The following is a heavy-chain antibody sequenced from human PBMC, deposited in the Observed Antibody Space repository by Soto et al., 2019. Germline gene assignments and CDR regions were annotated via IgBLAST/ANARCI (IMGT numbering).Heavy chain of an antibody. J-gene: IGHJ4*02. CDR3: ARASLRYFDWLSPFAY. V-gene: IGHV4-31*03. Sequence: QVQLQESGPGLVKPSQTLSLTCTVSGGSISSGGYYWSWIRQHPGKGLEWIGYIYYSGSTYYNPSLESRGTSSVDTSKDQFTLKRSCVTAADTAVYYCARASLRYFDWLSPFAYWGQGTLVTVSS. CDR1: GGSISSGGYY. D-gene: IGHD3-9*01. CDR2: IYYSGST.